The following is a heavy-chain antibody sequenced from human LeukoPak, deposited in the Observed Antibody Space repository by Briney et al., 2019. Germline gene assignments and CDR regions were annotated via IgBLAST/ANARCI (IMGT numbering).Heavy chain of an antibody. J-gene: IGHJ2*01. V-gene: IGHV1-2*02. CDR1: GYTFTGYY. CDR3: ARDLRVVGASSHWYFDL. CDR2: INPNTGAT. D-gene: IGHD1-26*01. Sequence: ASVKVSCKASGYTFTGYYMHWVRQAPGQGLEWMGWINPNTGATNYAQKFQGRVTMNRDTSVSTAYMELNRLRSDDTAVYYCARDLRVVGASSHWYFDLWGRGTLVTVSS.